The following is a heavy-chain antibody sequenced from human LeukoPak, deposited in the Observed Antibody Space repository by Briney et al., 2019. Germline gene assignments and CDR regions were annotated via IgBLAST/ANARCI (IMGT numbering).Heavy chain of an antibody. Sequence: GGSLRLSCAASGFTFSSFAMGWVRLAPGKGLEWVSAISGSGGSTHYADSVKGRFTISRDSSKNTLFLQMNSLRAEDTAVYYCAKDGGFWSGYYGVWGNGTTVTVSS. CDR1: GFTFSSFA. D-gene: IGHD3-3*01. J-gene: IGHJ6*04. CDR3: AKDGGFWSGYYGV. V-gene: IGHV3-23*01. CDR2: ISGSGGST.